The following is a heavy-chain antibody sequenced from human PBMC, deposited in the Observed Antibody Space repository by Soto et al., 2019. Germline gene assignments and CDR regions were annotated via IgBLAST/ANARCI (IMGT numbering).Heavy chain of an antibody. CDR2: ISGSGGST. CDR3: AKDEGLVDTANTDY. V-gene: IGHV3-23*01. J-gene: IGHJ4*02. CDR1: GFTFSSYA. Sequence: EVQLLESGGGLVQPGGSLRLSCAASGFTFSSYAMSWVRQAPGKGLEWVSAISGSGGSTYYADSVKGRFTISRDNSKNSLYLQMNSLRAEDTAVYYCAKDEGLVDTANTDYWGQGTLVTVSS. D-gene: IGHD5-18*01.